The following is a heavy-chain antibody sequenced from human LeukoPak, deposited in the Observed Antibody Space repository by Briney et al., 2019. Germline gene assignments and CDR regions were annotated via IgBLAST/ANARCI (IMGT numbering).Heavy chain of an antibody. CDR2: IYSDGST. V-gene: IGHV3-53*01. D-gene: IGHD5-24*01. CDR3: ARDKFAGAWLQGFDY. CDR1: GFTVSSSY. J-gene: IGHJ4*02. Sequence: PGGSLRLSCAASGFTVSSSYMSWVRQAPGKGLEWVSVIYSDGSTYYADSVKGRFTISRDNSKNMLYLQVNSLRAEDTAVYYCARDKFAGAWLQGFDYWGQGTLITVSS.